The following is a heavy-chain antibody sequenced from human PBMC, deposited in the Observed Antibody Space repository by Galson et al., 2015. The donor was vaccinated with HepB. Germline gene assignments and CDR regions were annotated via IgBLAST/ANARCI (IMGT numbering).Heavy chain of an antibody. D-gene: IGHD3-3*01. J-gene: IGHJ4*02. Sequence: ETLSLTCAVSGGSISGTNWWSWVRQPPGKGLEWIGEIYHSGSTNYNPSLKSRITISVDKSKNQFSLQLTSVTAADTAVYCCVANGYYTLEHWGQGTPVTVSS. CDR1: GGSISGTNW. V-gene: IGHV4-4*01. CDR3: VANGYYTLEH. CDR2: IYHSGST.